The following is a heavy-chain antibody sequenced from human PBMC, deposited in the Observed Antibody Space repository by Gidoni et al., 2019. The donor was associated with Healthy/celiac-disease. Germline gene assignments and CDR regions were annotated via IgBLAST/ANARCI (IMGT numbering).Heavy chain of an antibody. V-gene: IGHV3-21*01. CDR1: AFTFSSYS. Sequence: EVQLVESGGGLVKPGGSLRLSCAASAFTFSSYSMNWVRQAPGKGLEWVSSISSSSSYIYYADSVKGRFTISRDNAKNSLYLQMNSLRAEDTAVYYCARDQVAAAGGGLYGMDVWGQGTTVTVSS. CDR3: ARDQVAAAGGGLYGMDV. CDR2: ISSSSSYI. D-gene: IGHD6-13*01. J-gene: IGHJ6*02.